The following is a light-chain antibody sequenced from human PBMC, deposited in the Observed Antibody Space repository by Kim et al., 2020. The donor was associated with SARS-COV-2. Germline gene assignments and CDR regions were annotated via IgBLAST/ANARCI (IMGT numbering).Light chain of an antibody. CDR1: SDSIATNY. J-gene: IGLJ2*01. CDR2: EDD. Sequence: TITVSCTRSSDSIATNYVQWYQQRPGSAPTTVIFEDDQRPSGVPDRFSGSIDSSSNSASLSISGLKIEDEADYYCQSYDSSNPFVVFGGGTQLTVL. V-gene: IGLV6-57*03. CDR3: QSYDSSNPFVV.